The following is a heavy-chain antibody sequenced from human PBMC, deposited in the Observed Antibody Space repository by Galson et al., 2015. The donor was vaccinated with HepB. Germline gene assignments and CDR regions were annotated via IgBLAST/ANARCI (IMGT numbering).Heavy chain of an antibody. V-gene: IGHV1-69*06. CDR1: GGTFSSYA. Sequence: SVKVSCKASGGTFSSYAISWVRQAPGQGLEWMGGIIPIFGTANYAQKFQGRVTITADKSTSTAYMELSSLRSEDTAVYYCARATYYYDSSGYYTLGDYFDYWGQGTLVTVSS. J-gene: IGHJ4*02. CDR3: ARATYYYDSSGYYTLGDYFDY. CDR2: IIPIFGTA. D-gene: IGHD3-22*01.